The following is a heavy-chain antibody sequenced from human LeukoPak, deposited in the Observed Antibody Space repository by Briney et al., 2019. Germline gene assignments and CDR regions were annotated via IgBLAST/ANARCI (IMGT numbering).Heavy chain of an antibody. CDR1: GFTFSSWT. V-gene: IGHV3-23*01. D-gene: IGHD3-16*01. CDR3: ARDLNWGSGY. Sequence: GGSLRLSCAASGFTFSSWTMIWVRQAPGKGLEWVAIIGNSGGGTHYADSVKGRFTISRDNSKKTLYLQMNGLRAEDTAIYYCARDLNWGSGYWGQGTLVTVSS. CDR2: IGNSGGGT. J-gene: IGHJ4*02.